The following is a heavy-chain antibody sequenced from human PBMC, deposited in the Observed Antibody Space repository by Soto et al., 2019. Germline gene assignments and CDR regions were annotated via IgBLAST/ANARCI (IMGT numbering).Heavy chain of an antibody. Sequence: QVPLVQSGAKVKKPGASVKVSCKTSGYTFSAYYMHWVRQAPGQGLEWMGWINPKSGGTLYAQKFQGRVTMTRDTSISTAYMELSRLRSDDTAVYYCARGGTFAYDTSGYSVYWGQGTLVTVSS. CDR2: INPKSGGT. V-gene: IGHV1-2*02. D-gene: IGHD3-22*01. J-gene: IGHJ4*02. CDR1: GYTFSAYY. CDR3: ARGGTFAYDTSGYSVY.